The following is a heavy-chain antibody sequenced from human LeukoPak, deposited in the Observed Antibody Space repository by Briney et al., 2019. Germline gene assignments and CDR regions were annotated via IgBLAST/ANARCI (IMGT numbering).Heavy chain of an antibody. D-gene: IGHD5-12*01. CDR2: IYSGGST. CDR1: GFTVSSSY. CDR3: ARYSGYDRRLDY. Sequence: GGSLRLSCAASGFTVSSSYMNWVRQAPGRGLEWVSVIYSGGSTYYADSVKGRFTISRDNSKNTLYLQMNSLRAEDTAVYYCARYSGYDRRLDYWGQGTLVTVSS. J-gene: IGHJ4*02. V-gene: IGHV3-66*02.